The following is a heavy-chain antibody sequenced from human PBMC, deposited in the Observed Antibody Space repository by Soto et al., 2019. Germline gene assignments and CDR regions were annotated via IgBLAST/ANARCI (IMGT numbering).Heavy chain of an antibody. D-gene: IGHD3-10*01. CDR1: GFSFSSYA. CDR2: MSAGGGST. Sequence: GSLRLSCAASGFSFSSYAMSWVRQAPGKGLEWVSCMSAGGGSTFHADSVKGRFTISRDNSKNTLYLQMNSLRAEDTAVYYCAKGSYASGTDHFDGMDMRGQVATLTFSS. V-gene: IGHV3-23*01. J-gene: IGHJ6*02. CDR3: AKGSYASGTDHFDGMDM.